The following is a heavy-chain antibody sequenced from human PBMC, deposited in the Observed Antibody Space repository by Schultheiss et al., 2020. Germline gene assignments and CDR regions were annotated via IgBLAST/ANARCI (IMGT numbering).Heavy chain of an antibody. CDR1: GGSISSGGYY. Sequence: SQTLSLTCTVSGGSISSGGYYWSWIRQPAGKGLEWIGYIYYSGSTNYNPSLKSRVTISVDTSKNQFSLKLSSVTAADTAVYYCARVGRDRFGGSGSYYKDLVGHYYYYGMDVWGQGTTVTVSS. CDR2: IYYSGST. V-gene: IGHV4-61*10. CDR3: ARVGRDRFGGSGSYYKDLVGHYYYYGMDV. D-gene: IGHD3-10*01. J-gene: IGHJ6*02.